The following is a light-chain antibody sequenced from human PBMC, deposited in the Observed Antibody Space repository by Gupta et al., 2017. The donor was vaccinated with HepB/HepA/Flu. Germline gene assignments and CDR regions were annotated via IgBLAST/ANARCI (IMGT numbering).Light chain of an antibody. CDR1: QSVSSN. J-gene: IGKJ4*01. CDR3: QQYNNWPQLT. V-gene: IGKV3-15*01. CDR2: GAS. Sequence: EIVMTQSPATLSVSPGERAILSCRASQSVSSNLAWYQQKPGQAPRLLIYGASTRATGIPARFSGSGYGTEFTLTISSRQSEDFAVYYCQQYNNWPQLTFGGGTKVEIK.